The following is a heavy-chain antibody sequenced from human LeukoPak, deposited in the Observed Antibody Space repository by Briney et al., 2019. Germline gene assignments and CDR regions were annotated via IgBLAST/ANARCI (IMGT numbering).Heavy chain of an antibody. V-gene: IGHV1-2*02. CDR1: GYTFTGYY. CDR3: ARVSGATTGYYYYYYMDV. Sequence: ASVKVSCKASGYTFTGYYMHWVRQAPGQGLEWMGWINPNSGGTNYAQKFQGRVTMTRDTSISTAYMELSRLRSDDTAVYYCARVSGATTGYYYYYYMDVWGKGTTVTVSS. J-gene: IGHJ6*03. CDR2: INPNSGGT. D-gene: IGHD1-26*01.